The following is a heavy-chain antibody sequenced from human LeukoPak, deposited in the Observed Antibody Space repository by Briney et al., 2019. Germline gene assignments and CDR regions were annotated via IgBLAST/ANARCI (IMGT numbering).Heavy chain of an antibody. CDR3: ARDDFGGDFDF. D-gene: IGHD4-23*01. V-gene: IGHV3-21*01. J-gene: IGHJ4*02. CDR2: ISSRSSYI. CDR1: GFTFSSYR. Sequence: GGSLRLSCAASGFTFSSYRMNWLRQTPGKGLEGVSSISSRSSYIHYGDSVKGRFTISRDKATSSLFLQMNSLRAEDTAIYYCARDDFGGDFDFWGQGTLVTVSS.